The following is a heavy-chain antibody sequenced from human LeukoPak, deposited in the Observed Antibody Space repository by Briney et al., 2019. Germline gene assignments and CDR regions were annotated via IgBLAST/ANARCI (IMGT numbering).Heavy chain of an antibody. D-gene: IGHD6-6*01. J-gene: IGHJ4*02. CDR2: ISSSSSYS. CDR3: SGQYSSSSVVDY. CDR1: GFTFSDYY. Sequence: GGSLRLSCAASGFTFSDYYMSWIRQAPGKGLERISYISSSSSYSVYADSVKGRFTISRDNAKNSLYLEMNSLRAEDTAIYYCSGQYSSSSVVDYWGQGTLVTVSS. V-gene: IGHV3-11*06.